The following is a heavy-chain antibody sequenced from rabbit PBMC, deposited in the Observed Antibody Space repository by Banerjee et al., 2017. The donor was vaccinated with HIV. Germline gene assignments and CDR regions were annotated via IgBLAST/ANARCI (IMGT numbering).Heavy chain of an antibody. CDR2: IYTTSGST. V-gene: IGHV1S43*01. CDR3: ARAPYSGGAYAGGFNL. Sequence: QQHLEESGGGLVKPGGTLTLTCKASGIDFSSYYRMCWVRQAPGRGLELIACIYTTSGSTWYASWVNGRFTISRSTSLNTVDLQMTSLTAADTATYFCARAPYSGGAYAGGFNLWGPGTLVTVS. J-gene: IGHJ4*01. CDR1: GIDFSSYYR. D-gene: IGHD6-1*01.